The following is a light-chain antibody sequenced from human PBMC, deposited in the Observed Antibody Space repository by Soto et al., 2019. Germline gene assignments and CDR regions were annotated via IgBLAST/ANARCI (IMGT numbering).Light chain of an antibody. V-gene: IGLV2-18*02. Sequence: QSALTQPPSVSGSPGQSVTISCTGTSTDFVSYNRVSWYQQPPGTAPKLIIYEVTNRASGVSSRFSGSKSGNTASLTISGLQAGDEADYYCSSYTTSTFLYVFGTGTKVTVL. J-gene: IGLJ1*01. CDR1: STDFVSYNR. CDR3: SSYTTSTFLYV. CDR2: EVT.